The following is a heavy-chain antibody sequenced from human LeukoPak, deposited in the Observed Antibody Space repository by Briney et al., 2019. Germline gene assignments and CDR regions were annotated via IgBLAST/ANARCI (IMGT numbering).Heavy chain of an antibody. CDR2: ISYDGSNK. D-gene: IGHD6-19*01. CDR1: GFTFSSYA. J-gene: IGHJ4*02. V-gene: IGHV3-30-3*01. Sequence: GRSLRLSCAASGFTFSSYAMHWVRQAPGKGLEWVAVISYDGSNKYYADSVKGRFTISRDNSKNTLYLQMNSLRAEDTAVYYCARIVEYSSGWYGGSDSSGYGYFDYWGQGTLVTVSS. CDR3: ARIVEYSSGWYGGSDSSGYGYFDY.